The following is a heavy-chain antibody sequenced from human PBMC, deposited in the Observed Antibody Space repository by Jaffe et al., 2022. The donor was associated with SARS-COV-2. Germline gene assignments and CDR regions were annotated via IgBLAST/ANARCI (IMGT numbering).Heavy chain of an antibody. D-gene: IGHD3-16*01. Sequence: EVQLVESGGGLVKPGGSLRLSCAASGFTFSSYSMNWVRQAPGKGLEWVSSISSSSSYIYYADSVKGRFTISRDNAKNSLYLQMNSLRAEDTAVYYCARDRVTTGGGDDYWGQGTLVTVSS. J-gene: IGHJ4*02. CDR3: ARDRVTTGGGDDY. V-gene: IGHV3-21*01. CDR1: GFTFSSYS. CDR2: ISSSSSYI.